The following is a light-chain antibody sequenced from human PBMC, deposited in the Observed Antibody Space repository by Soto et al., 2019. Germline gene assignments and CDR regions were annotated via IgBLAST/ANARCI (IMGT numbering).Light chain of an antibody. CDR1: QSVSSSD. CDR3: QQYGSSPRT. CDR2: GAS. V-gene: IGKV3-20*01. Sequence: EIVLTQSPGTLSLSPVERATLSCRASQSVSSSDLAWYQQKPGQAPRLLIYGASSRATGIPDRFSGSGSGTDFTLTISRLEPEDFAVYYCQQYGSSPRTFGQGTKVDI. J-gene: IGKJ1*01.